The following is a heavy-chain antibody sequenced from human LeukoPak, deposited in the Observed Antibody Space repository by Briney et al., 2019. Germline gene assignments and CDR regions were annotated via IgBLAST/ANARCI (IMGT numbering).Heavy chain of an antibody. D-gene: IGHD3-10*01. J-gene: IGHJ5*02. V-gene: IGHV1-8*01. Sequence: ASVKVSCKASGYTFTSYDIYWVRQATGQGLEWMGWMNPNSGNTGYAQKFQGRVTMTRNTSISTAYMELSSLRSEDTAVYYCARNLLLWFGESSSDCFDPWGQGTLVTVSS. CDR3: ARNLLLWFGESSSDCFDP. CDR2: MNPNSGNT. CDR1: GYTFTSYD.